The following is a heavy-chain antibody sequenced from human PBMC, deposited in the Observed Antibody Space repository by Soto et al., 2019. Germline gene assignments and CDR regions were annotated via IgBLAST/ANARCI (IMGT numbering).Heavy chain of an antibody. J-gene: IGHJ4*02. Sequence: QVQLVQSGAEVKKPGASVKVSCKASGYTFTSYDINWVRQATGQGLEWMGWMNPNSGNTGYAQKCQGRATMTSNTSISTAYMELSSLRSEDTAVYCCARGQGYGDYFDYWGQGTLGTVSS. CDR2: MNPNSGNT. D-gene: IGHD4-17*01. CDR1: GYTFTSYD. CDR3: ARGQGYGDYFDY. V-gene: IGHV1-8*01.